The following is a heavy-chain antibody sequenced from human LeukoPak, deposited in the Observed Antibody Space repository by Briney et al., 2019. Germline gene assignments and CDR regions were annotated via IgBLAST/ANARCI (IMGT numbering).Heavy chain of an antibody. D-gene: IGHD6-19*01. Sequence: PGGSLRLSCAVSGFTFSSYWMSWVRQAPGKGLEWVANIKQDGSEKYYVDSVKGRFTISRDNAKNSLFLQMNSLRGEDTAVYYCARVTADSSGWHVLNYYYYYYMDVWGKGTTVTISS. CDR1: GFTFSSYW. V-gene: IGHV3-7*01. J-gene: IGHJ6*03. CDR2: IKQDGSEK. CDR3: ARVTADSSGWHVLNYYYYYYMDV.